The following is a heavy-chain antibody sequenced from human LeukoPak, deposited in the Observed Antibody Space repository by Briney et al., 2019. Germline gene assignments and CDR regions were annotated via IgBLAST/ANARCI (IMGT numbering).Heavy chain of an antibody. J-gene: IGHJ5*02. V-gene: IGHV3-21*01. CDR3: ARDPSDLWSGYNWFDP. D-gene: IGHD3-3*01. CDR2: ISSSSSYI. Sequence: PGGSLRLSCAASGFTFSSYSMNWVRQAPGKGLEWVSSISSSSSYIYYADSVKGRFTISRDNTKNSLYLQMNSLRAEDTAVYYCARDPSDLWSGYNWFDPWGQGTLVTVSS. CDR1: GFTFSSYS.